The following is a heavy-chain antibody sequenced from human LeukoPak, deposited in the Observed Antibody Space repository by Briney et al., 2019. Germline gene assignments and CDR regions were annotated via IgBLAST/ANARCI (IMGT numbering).Heavy chain of an antibody. D-gene: IGHD1-26*01. J-gene: IGHJ4*02. CDR3: ARDRGEGIVGTFDY. CDR1: GYTFTGYY. V-gene: IGHV1-2*02. Sequence: ASLKVSCKASGYTFTGYYMHWVRQAPGQGLEWMGWINPNSGGTNYAQKFQGRVTMTRDTSISTAYMELSRLRSDETAVYYCARDRGEGIVGTFDYWGQGTLVTVSS. CDR2: INPNSGGT.